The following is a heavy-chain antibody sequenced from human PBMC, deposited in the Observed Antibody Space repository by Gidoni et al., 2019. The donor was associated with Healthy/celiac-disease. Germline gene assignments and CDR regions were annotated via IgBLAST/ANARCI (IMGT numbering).Heavy chain of an antibody. CDR3: ARVSVPFPGQLWPKPFDY. D-gene: IGHD5-18*01. CDR2: ISSSGSTI. Sequence: EVQLVESGGGLVQPGGSLRLSCAASGFTFSSYEMNWVRQAPGKGLEWVSYISSSGSTIYYADSVKGRFTISRDNAKNSLYLQMNSLRAEDTAVYYCARVSVPFPGQLWPKPFDYWGQGTLVTVSS. CDR1: GFTFSSYE. V-gene: IGHV3-48*03. J-gene: IGHJ4*02.